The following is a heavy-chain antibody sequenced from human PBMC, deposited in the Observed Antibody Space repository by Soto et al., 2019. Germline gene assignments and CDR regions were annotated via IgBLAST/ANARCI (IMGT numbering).Heavy chain of an antibody. J-gene: IGHJ6*02. CDR3: ARARFLEWLLSRTNYYGMDV. CDR1: GDSVSSNSAA. D-gene: IGHD3-3*01. V-gene: IGHV6-1*01. Sequence: SQTLSLTCAISGDSVSSNSAAWNWIRQSPSRGLEWLGRTYYRSKWYNDYAVSVKSRITINPDTSKNQFSLQLNSVTPEDTAVYYFARARFLEWLLSRTNYYGMDVWGQGTTVTV. CDR2: TYYRSKWYN.